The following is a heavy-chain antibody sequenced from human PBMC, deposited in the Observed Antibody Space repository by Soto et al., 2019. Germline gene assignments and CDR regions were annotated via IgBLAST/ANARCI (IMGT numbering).Heavy chain of an antibody. CDR2: IYYSGST. V-gene: IGHV4-59*08. CDR3: ARRTVNIRTFYSGLKTHCFDY. Sequence: SETLCLTCTVAGGSISSYDGSWIRQPPGKGLEWIGYIYYSGSTNYNPSLKSRVAISVDTSKNQFSLKLKSVTAADTAIYYCARRTVNIRTFYSGLKTHCFDYWGQGAPVTVSS. D-gene: IGHD6-19*01. CDR1: GGSISSYD. J-gene: IGHJ4*02.